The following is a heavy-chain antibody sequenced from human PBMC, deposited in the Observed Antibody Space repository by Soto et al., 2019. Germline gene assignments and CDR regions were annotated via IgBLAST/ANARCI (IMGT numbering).Heavy chain of an antibody. D-gene: IGHD3-22*01. Sequence: PGESLKISCKGSGYSFTSYWIGWVRQMPGKGLECMGIIYPGDSDTRYSPSFQGQVTISADKSISIAYLQWSSLKASDTAMYYCARRPYYYDSNGYFSPFDYWGQGTLVTVSS. V-gene: IGHV5-51*01. CDR3: ARRPYYYDSNGYFSPFDY. J-gene: IGHJ4*02. CDR1: GYSFTSYW. CDR2: IYPGDSDT.